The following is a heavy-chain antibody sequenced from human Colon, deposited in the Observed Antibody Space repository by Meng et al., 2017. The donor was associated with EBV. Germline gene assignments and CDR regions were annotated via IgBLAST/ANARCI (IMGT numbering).Heavy chain of an antibody. CDR2: IDLMCNT. Sequence: QEPLREWGEVPMKPSETLAITCAVAGGSFSCYYWSWISIPPGKGQGLVWEIDLMCNTNYHPSLKSQVRITLDTSKKQFSLKLSFMTAADSAVYYCARRGHSGNFSPWSQGALVTVSS. CDR3: ARRGHSGNFSP. J-gene: IGHJ4*02. D-gene: IGHD3-10*01. CDR1: GGSFSCYY. V-gene: IGHV4-34*01.